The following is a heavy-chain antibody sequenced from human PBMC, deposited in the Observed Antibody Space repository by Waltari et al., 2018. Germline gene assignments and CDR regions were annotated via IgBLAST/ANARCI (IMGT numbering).Heavy chain of an antibody. J-gene: IGHJ4*02. CDR2: KYYSGST. CDR3: VRHARTTSGGKHFDH. V-gene: IGHV4-39*01. Sequence: QLQLQESGPGLVKASETLSLTCTVSGDSIRSSSYYWGWVRQPPGKGLERIGNKYYSGSTYYNPSLKSRVTISGDTSKSQFSLKLSSVTAADTSMYYCVRHARTTSGGKHFDHWGQGMLVTVSP. D-gene: IGHD2-15*01. CDR1: GDSIRSSSYY.